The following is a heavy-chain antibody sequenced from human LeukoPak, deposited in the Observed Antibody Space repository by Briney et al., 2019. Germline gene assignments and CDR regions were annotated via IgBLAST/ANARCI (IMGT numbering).Heavy chain of an antibody. V-gene: IGHV4-61*02. CDR3: ARAKIEMGYDFWSGFSPFDY. Sequence: SETLSLTCTVSDGSISSGSYYWSWIRQPAGKGLEWIGRIYTIGSTNYNPSLKSRVTISVDTSKNQFSLKLSSVTAADTAVYYCARAKIEMGYDFWSGFSPFDYWGQGTLV. D-gene: IGHD3-3*01. J-gene: IGHJ4*02. CDR1: DGSISSGSYY. CDR2: IYTIGST.